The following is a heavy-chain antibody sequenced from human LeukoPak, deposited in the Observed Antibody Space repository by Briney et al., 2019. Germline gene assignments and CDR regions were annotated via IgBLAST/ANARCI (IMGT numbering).Heavy chain of an antibody. Sequence: PGGSLRLSCAASGFTFSSYWMSWVRQAPGKGLEWVALIWGDGRNKYYTDSVKGRFTISRDNSKNTVYLQMNSLRAEDTAVYYCATDLTAVAGIGYWGQGTLVTVSS. J-gene: IGHJ4*02. CDR3: ATDLTAVAGIGY. CDR1: GFTFSSYW. CDR2: IWGDGRNK. D-gene: IGHD6-19*01. V-gene: IGHV3-33*08.